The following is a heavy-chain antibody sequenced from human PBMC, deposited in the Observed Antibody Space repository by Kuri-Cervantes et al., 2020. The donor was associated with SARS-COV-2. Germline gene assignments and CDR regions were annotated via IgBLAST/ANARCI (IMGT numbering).Heavy chain of an antibody. CDR3: ARGDLGYCSGGSCYNWFDP. CDR2: IGTAGDT. CDR1: GFTFSSYW. D-gene: IGHD2-15*01. V-gene: IGHV3-13*01. Sequence: GGSLRLSCAASGFTFSSYWMHWVRQATGKGLVWVSAIGTAGDTYYPGSVKGRFTISRENAKNSLYLQMNSLRAEDTAVYYCARGDLGYCSGGSCYNWFDPWGQGTLVTVSS. J-gene: IGHJ5*02.